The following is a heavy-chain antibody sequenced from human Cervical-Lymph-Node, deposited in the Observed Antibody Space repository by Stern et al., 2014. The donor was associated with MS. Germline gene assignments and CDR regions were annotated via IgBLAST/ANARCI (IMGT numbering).Heavy chain of an antibody. CDR2: IYPGESDT. CDR1: GYSFTSSW. CDR3: ATSTGYFLLEYYFDY. Sequence: VQLVQSGAEVKKPGESLKISCQGSGYSFTSSWIGWVRQMPGKGLEWMGIIYPGESDTRYIPSFHGRVPISADKSVSTAYLQWSSLNASDTAMYYCATSTGYFLLEYYFDYWGQGTLVTVSS. V-gene: IGHV5-51*01. J-gene: IGHJ4*02. D-gene: IGHD2-8*02.